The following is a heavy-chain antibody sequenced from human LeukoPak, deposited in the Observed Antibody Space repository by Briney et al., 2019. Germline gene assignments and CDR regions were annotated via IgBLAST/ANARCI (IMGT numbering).Heavy chain of an antibody. V-gene: IGHV3-48*01. CDR2: ISSSSSTI. Sequence: GGSLRLSCAASGFTFSSYSMNWVRQAPGKGLEWVSYISSSSSTIYYADSVKGRFTISRDNAKNSLYLQMNSLRAEDTAVYYCASRYCSSTSCYMDPAGYYYYMDVWGKGTTVTVSS. D-gene: IGHD2-2*02. CDR1: GFTFSSYS. CDR3: ASRYCSSTSCYMDPAGYYYYMDV. J-gene: IGHJ6*03.